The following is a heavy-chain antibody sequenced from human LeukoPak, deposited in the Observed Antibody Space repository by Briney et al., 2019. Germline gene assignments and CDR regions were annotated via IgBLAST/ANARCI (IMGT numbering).Heavy chain of an antibody. Sequence: SSETLSLTCTVSGGSISSSSYYWGWIRQPPGKGLEWIGSIYYSGSTYYNPSLKSRVTISVDTSKNQFSLKLSSVTAADTAVYYCARTHRSLSGYEQWAGYWGQGTLVTVSS. V-gene: IGHV4-39*07. J-gene: IGHJ4*02. D-gene: IGHD5-12*01. CDR3: ARTHRSLSGYEQWAGY. CDR2: IYYSGST. CDR1: GGSISSSSYY.